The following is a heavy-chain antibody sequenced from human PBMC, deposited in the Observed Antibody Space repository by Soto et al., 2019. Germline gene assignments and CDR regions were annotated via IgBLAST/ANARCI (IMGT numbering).Heavy chain of an antibody. CDR2: IYSSGSYI. Sequence: GGSLRLSCVGSGFTFSTYSMNWVRQAPGKGLEWVSSIYSSGSYIYYADTVKGRFTISRDNAKNSLYLQMTSLRVEDTAVYYCARDLKNVTIFEVGYWGQGTQVTVSS. V-gene: IGHV3-21*01. J-gene: IGHJ4*02. CDR3: ARDLKNVTIFEVGY. CDR1: GFTFSTYS. D-gene: IGHD3-3*01.